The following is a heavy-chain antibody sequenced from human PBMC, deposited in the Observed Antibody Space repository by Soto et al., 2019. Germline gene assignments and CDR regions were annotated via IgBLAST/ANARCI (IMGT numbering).Heavy chain of an antibody. CDR2: IYYSGST. Sequence: PSETLSLTCTVSGGSISSYYWSWIRQPPGKGLEWIGYIYYSGSTNYNPSLKSRVTISVDTSKNQFSLKLSSVTAADTAVYYCAREGLPYSRTYYFDYWGQGTLVTVS. CDR3: AREGLPYSRTYYFDY. V-gene: IGHV4-59*01. J-gene: IGHJ4*02. D-gene: IGHD6-13*01. CDR1: GGSISSYY.